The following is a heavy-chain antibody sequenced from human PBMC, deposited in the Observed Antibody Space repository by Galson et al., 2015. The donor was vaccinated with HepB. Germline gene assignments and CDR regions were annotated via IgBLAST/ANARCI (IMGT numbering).Heavy chain of an antibody. Sequence: SLRLSCAATGFTFSIYAMSWVRQAPGKGLEWVSSISNDAGSTYYADSVKGRFTISRDNSKNTLYLQMNSLRAEDTDVYYCAKSFYYGSGSLDYWGQGTLVTVSS. CDR2: ISNDAGST. D-gene: IGHD3-10*01. V-gene: IGHV3-23*01. CDR3: AKSFYYGSGSLDY. J-gene: IGHJ4*02. CDR1: GFTFSIYA.